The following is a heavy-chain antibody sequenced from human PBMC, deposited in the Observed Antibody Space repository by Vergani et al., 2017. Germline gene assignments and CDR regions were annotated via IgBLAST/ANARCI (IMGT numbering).Heavy chain of an antibody. J-gene: IGHJ4*02. CDR3: ARSSNWGSTGFDY. V-gene: IGHV2-70*04. CDR1: GFSLSTSGMR. D-gene: IGHD7-27*01. Sequence: QVTLKESGPGLVKPTQTPTLTFPFLGFSLSTSGMRVTWLGQPPGKALEWLARIDWDDDKFYSTSLKTRLTISKDTSKNQVVLTMTNMDPVDTATYYCARSSNWGSTGFDYWGQGTLVTVSS. CDR2: IDWDDDK.